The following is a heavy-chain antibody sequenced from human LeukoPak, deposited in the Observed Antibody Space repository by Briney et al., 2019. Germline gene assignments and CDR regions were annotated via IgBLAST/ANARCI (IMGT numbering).Heavy chain of an antibody. CDR1: GYTFASYA. Sequence: ASVKVSCKASGYTFASYAMHWVRQAPGQRLEWMGWINAGNGNTKYSQKFQGRVTITRDTSASTAYMELSSLRSDDTAVYYCARDHGPAAIWGYYYYMDVWGKGTTVTVSS. CDR3: ARDHGPAAIWGYYYYMDV. D-gene: IGHD2-2*02. CDR2: INAGNGNT. V-gene: IGHV1-3*01. J-gene: IGHJ6*03.